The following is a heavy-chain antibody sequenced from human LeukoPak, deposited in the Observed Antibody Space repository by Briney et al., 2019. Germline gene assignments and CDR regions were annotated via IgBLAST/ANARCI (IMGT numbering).Heavy chain of an antibody. CDR2: IYTGGST. CDR3: ARDKLGSGYSSDFDY. D-gene: IGHD6-19*01. CDR1: GFSVSSNY. Sequence: AGGSLRLSCAASGFSVSSNYMNWVRQAPGKGLEWVSAIYTGGSTYYADSVKGRFTISRDNFKNTLYLQMNSLRAEDTAVYYCARDKLGSGYSSDFDYWDQGTLVTVSS. J-gene: IGHJ4*02. V-gene: IGHV3-53*05.